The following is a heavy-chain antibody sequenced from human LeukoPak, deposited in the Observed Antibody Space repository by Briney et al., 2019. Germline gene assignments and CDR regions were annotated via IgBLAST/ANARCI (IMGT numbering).Heavy chain of an antibody. CDR1: GFTFSSYA. D-gene: IGHD4-23*01. CDR3: ARDRGKDYFDS. J-gene: IGHJ4*02. Sequence: TGGSLRLSCAASGFTFSSYAMSWVRQAPGKGLEWVSAISGSGGSTYYADSVKGRFSVSRDDAKNTLYLQMNSLRPEDTAIYYCARDRGKDYFDSWGQGTQVTVSS. V-gene: IGHV3-23*01. CDR2: ISGSGGST.